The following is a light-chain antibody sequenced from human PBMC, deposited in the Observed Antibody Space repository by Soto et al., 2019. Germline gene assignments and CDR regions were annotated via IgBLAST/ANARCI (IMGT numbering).Light chain of an antibody. CDR3: QQSYSTPRT. CDR1: QSISSY. V-gene: IGKV1-39*01. CDR2: AAS. Sequence: DLQMTQSPSSLSASVGDRVTITCRASQSISSYLNWYQQKPGKALKLLIYAASSLQSGVPSRFSGSGSGTDFTLTISSLQPEDFATYYCQQSYSTPRTFGQGTKVEIK. J-gene: IGKJ1*01.